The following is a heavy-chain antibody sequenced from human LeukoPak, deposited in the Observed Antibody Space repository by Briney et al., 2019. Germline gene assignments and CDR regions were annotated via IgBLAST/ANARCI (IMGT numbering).Heavy chain of an antibody. V-gene: IGHV4-38-2*02. CDR3: AREGSITVSLHWFDP. J-gene: IGHJ5*02. CDR2: IYHSGST. CDR1: GYSISSGYY. D-gene: IGHD4-17*01. Sequence: SETLSLTRTVSGYSISSGYYWGWIRQPPGKGLEWIGEIYHSGSTYYNPSLKSRVTKSVDTPKNHFSLKVSSVTAADTAVYYCAREGSITVSLHWFDPWGQGTLVTVSS.